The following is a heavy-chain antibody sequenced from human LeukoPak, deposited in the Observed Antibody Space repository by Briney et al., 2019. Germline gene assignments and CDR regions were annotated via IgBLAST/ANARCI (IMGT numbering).Heavy chain of an antibody. V-gene: IGHV5-51*01. CDR2: IYLGDSDT. CDR3: ARVRLSYYYGSEGVRYYYYYYMDV. Sequence: GESLKISCKGSGYSFTSYWIGWVRQMPGKGLEWMGIIYLGDSDTRYSPSFQGQVTISADKSISTAYLQWSSLKASDTAMYYCARVRLSYYYGSEGVRYYYYYYMDVWGKGTTVTVSS. CDR1: GYSFTSYW. J-gene: IGHJ6*03. D-gene: IGHD3-10*01.